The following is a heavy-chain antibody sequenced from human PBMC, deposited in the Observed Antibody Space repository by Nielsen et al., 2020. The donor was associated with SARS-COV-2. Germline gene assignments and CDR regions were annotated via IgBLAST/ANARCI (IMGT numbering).Heavy chain of an antibody. D-gene: IGHD4-23*01. V-gene: IGHV5-10-1*01. CDR3: ARLGGPTLVTPDAFDI. CDR2: IDPSDSYT. J-gene: IGHJ3*02. Sequence: GESLKISCQGYGYSFTNYWIIWVRQMPGKGLEWMGRIDPSDSYTNYSPSFQGHVTISADKSISAAYLQWSSLKASDTAIYYCARLGGPTLVTPDAFDIRGQGTMVTVSS. CDR1: GYSFTNYW.